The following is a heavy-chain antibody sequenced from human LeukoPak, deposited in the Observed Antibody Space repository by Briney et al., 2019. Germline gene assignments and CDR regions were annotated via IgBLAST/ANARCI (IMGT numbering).Heavy chain of an antibody. Sequence: QPGGSLRLSCAASGFTFSSYWMSWVRQAPGKGLEWVANIKQDGSEKYYVDSVKGRFTISRDNAKNSLYLQMNSLRAEDTAVYYCARGAAVAGGYYYFDYWGQGTLVTVSS. D-gene: IGHD6-19*01. CDR3: ARGAAVAGGYYYFDY. J-gene: IGHJ4*02. V-gene: IGHV3-7*01. CDR1: GFTFSSYW. CDR2: IKQDGSEK.